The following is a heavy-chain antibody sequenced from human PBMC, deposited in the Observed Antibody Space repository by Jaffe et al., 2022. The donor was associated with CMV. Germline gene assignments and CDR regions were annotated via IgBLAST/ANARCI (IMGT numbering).Heavy chain of an antibody. D-gene: IGHD1-26*01. V-gene: IGHV1-69*01. CDR3: ARDKVRWEGPRGAFDI. CDR2: IIPIFGTA. CDR1: GGTFSSYA. Sequence: QVQLVQSGAEVKKPGSSVKVSCKASGGTFSSYAISWVRQAPGQGLEWMGGIIPIFGTANYAQKFQGRVTITADESTSTAYMELSSLRSEDTAVYYCARDKVRWEGPRGAFDIWGQGTMVTVSS. J-gene: IGHJ3*02.